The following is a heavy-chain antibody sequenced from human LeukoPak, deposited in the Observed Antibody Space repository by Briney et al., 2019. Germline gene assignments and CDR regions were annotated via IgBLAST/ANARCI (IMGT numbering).Heavy chain of an antibody. CDR2: IFHSGST. V-gene: IGHV4-4*02. CDR3: ASRLRHPLGY. CDR1: GGSISSSNW. D-gene: IGHD3-16*01. J-gene: IGHJ4*02. Sequence: SGTLSLTCAVSGGSISSSNWWSWVRQPPGKGLEWIGEIFHSGSTNYSPSLKSRVTISIDKSKNQFSLKLTSVTVADTAVYYCASRLRHPLGYWGQGNLVTVSS.